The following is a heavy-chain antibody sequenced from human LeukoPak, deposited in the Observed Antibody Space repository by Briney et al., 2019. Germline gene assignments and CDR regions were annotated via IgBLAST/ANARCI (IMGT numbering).Heavy chain of an antibody. J-gene: IGHJ4*02. Sequence: KASETLSLTCTVSGGSISSSSFFWAWIRQPPGKGLEWIGTVSYSGTTYYSPSLKSRVTISVDTSKNQFSLRLTSVTAADTVLYYRAKLTCSSTFCPLDYWGQGTLVTVSS. CDR2: VSYSGTT. CDR1: GGSISSSSFF. V-gene: IGHV4-39*01. CDR3: AKLTCSSTFCPLDY. D-gene: IGHD2-2*01.